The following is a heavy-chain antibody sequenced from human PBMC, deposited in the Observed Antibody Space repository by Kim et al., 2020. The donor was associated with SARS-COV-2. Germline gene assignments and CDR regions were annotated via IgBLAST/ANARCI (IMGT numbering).Heavy chain of an antibody. D-gene: IGHD2-2*01. Sequence: GGSLRLSCAASGFTFSSYAMSWVRQAPGKGLEWVSAISGSGGSTYYADSVKGRFTISRDNSKNTLYLQMNSLRAEDTAVYYCAKTSREQYCSSTSCSYRAWFDPWGQGTLVTVSS. CDR1: GFTFSSYA. V-gene: IGHV3-23*01. CDR3: AKTSREQYCSSTSCSYRAWFDP. CDR2: ISGSGGST. J-gene: IGHJ5*02.